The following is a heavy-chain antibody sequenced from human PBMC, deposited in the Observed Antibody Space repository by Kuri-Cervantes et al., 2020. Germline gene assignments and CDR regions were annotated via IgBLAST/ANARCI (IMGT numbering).Heavy chain of an antibody. CDR2: ITGSGGST. CDR3: ARDPNIHGYYYGMDV. D-gene: IGHD2/OR15-2a*01. CDR1: GFTVSNYA. V-gene: IGHV3-23*01. Sequence: GESLKISCAASGFTVSNYAMSWVRQAPGEGLEWVSGITGSGGSTYYADSVKGRFTISRDNSKNTLYLQMNSLRAEDTAVYYCARDPNIHGYYYGMDVWGQGTTVTVSS. J-gene: IGHJ6*02.